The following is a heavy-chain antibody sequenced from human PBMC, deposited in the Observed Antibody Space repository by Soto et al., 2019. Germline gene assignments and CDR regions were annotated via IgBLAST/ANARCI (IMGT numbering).Heavy chain of an antibody. V-gene: IGHV3-23*01. D-gene: IGHD5-12*01. CDR3: AKEFTSGYYYFDY. CDR2: ISGSGGST. CDR1: GFTFSSYV. Sequence: EVQLLESGGGLVQPGGSLRLSCAASGFTFSSYVMSWVRQAPGKGLEWVSVISGSGGSTYYADSLKDRFTISRDNSKNTLYLQMNSLRVEDTAVYYCAKEFTSGYYYFDYWGQGTLVTVSS. J-gene: IGHJ4*02.